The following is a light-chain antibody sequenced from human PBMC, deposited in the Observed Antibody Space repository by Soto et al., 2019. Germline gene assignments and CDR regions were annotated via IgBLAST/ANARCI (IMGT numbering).Light chain of an antibody. CDR2: GAS. Sequence: EIVMTQSPATLSVSPGERATLFCRASQSVSSNLAWYQQKPGQAPRLLIYGASTRATGIPARFSGSGSRTEFTITISSLQSENFAVHYCQQYNNWPPYTFGQGTKLEIQ. CDR3: QQYNNWPPYT. V-gene: IGKV3-15*01. J-gene: IGKJ2*01. CDR1: QSVSSN.